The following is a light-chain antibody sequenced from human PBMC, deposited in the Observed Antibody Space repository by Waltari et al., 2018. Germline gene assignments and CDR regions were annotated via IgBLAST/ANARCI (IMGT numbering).Light chain of an antibody. J-gene: IGKJ1*01. Sequence: DIVVTHSLLSLPVTPGEPAFISCRSSQSLLLRNGNNYFDWYLQKPGQSPQLLIYLGSNRASGVPDRFSGSGSGTDFTLTISRVEAEDVGVYYCMQSLQTLWTFGQGTKVEIK. CDR2: LGS. V-gene: IGKV2-28*01. CDR3: MQSLQTLWT. CDR1: QSLLLRNGNNY.